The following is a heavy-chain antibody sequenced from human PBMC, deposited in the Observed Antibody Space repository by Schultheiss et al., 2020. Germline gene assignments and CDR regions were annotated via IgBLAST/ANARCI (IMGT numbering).Heavy chain of an antibody. CDR2: ISSSSSYT. Sequence: GGSLRLSCAASGFTFSSYSMNWARQAPGKGLEWVSSISSSSSYTNYADSVKGRFTISRDNAKNSLYLQMNSLRAEDTAVYYCARAPQQQLAAFDIWGQGTMVTVSS. D-gene: IGHD6-13*01. CDR1: GFTFSSYS. V-gene: IGHV3-21*04. J-gene: IGHJ3*02. CDR3: ARAPQQQLAAFDI.